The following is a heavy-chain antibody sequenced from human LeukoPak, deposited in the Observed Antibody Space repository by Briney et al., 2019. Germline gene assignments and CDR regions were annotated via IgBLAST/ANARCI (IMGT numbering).Heavy chain of an antibody. D-gene: IGHD5-24*01. CDR3: ARDISVRDAAWWFNP. CDR1: GYTFTSYD. J-gene: IGHJ5*02. CDR2: INPTGGST. V-gene: IGHV1-46*01. Sequence: ASVKVSCKASGYTFTSYDINWVRQAPGQGLEWKGVINPTGGSTSYAHKFQGRITLTRDMSTSTDYLELSSLRSDDTAVYYCARDISVRDAAWWFNPWGQGTLVTVSS.